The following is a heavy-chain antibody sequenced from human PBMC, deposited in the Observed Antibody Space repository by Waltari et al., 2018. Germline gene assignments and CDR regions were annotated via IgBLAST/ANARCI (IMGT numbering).Heavy chain of an antibody. D-gene: IGHD5-12*01. CDR1: GVSITSNRNS. V-gene: IGHV4-39*01. Sequence: LQLQESGPRLVRPSETLSLICRVSGVSITSNRNSWAWIRQSPGQGLEWTGTVSYSGTTYISPSPKSRVSVSRDTSKNQVSLILGSVTAADMAVYYCATYIGASVGTAAFDVWGQGTMVTVSS. CDR3: ATYIGASVGTAAFDV. J-gene: IGHJ3*01. CDR2: VSYSGTT.